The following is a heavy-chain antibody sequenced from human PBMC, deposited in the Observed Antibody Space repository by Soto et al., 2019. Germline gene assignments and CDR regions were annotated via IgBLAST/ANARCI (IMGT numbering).Heavy chain of an antibody. V-gene: IGHV3-33*01. CDR3: ARMTWNDADYNGMDV. J-gene: IGHJ6*02. CDR1: GFTFSTSV. CDR2: IWYDGSNK. Sequence: QVQLVESGGGVVQPGRSLRLSCAASGFTFSTSVMHWVRQAPGKGLEWVAVIWYDGSNKYYADSVKGRFTISRDNSKNTLYLQMNSLRAEDTAVYYCARMTWNDADYNGMDVWGQGTTVTVSS. D-gene: IGHD1-1*01.